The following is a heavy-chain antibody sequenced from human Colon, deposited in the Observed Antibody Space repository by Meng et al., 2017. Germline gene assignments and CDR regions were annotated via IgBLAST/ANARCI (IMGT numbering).Heavy chain of an antibody. CDR2: TYNTSEWQS. J-gene: IGHJ4*02. D-gene: IGHD3-10*01. CDR1: GNRFSSDRHL. V-gene: IGHV6-1*02. Sequence: QQPPPGLLNPPRALYLALPSSGNRFSSDRHLWRRGRQSPGRSLEWLGKTYNTSEWQSHYGVSVKSRITINAETSRNPFSLHLNSVSAEDTAVYYCTTWYGEYWGQGTLVTVSS. CDR3: TTWYGEY.